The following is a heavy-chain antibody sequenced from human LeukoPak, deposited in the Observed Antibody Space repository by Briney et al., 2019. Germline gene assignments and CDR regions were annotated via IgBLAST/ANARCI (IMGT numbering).Heavy chain of an antibody. J-gene: IGHJ4*02. D-gene: IGHD1-7*01. V-gene: IGHV3-73*01. CDR3: TRGRYNWSYDY. CDR2: IRSKANSYAT. Sequence: GGSLRLSCAASGFTFSGSAMHWVRQASGKGLEWVGRIRSKANSYATAYAASVKGRFTISRDDSKNTAYLQMNSLKTEDTAVYYCTRGRYNWSYDYWGQGTLVTVSS. CDR1: GFTFSGSA.